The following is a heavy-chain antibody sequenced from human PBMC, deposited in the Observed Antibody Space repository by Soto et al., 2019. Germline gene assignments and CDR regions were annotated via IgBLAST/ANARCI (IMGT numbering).Heavy chain of an antibody. CDR2: FYYSENT. J-gene: IGHJ6*02. V-gene: IGHV4-39*01. CDR1: GGSITSSSYS. CDR3: ACIFSGGYGYGFYYYGMDV. Sequence: SETLSLTCAVSGGSITSSSYSWGWVRQPPGKGLEWIATFYYSENTHYNPSLKSRVTISVDTSKNQFSLILTSVTAADTAVYYCACIFSGGYGYGFYYYGMDVWGQGTTVTVSS. D-gene: IGHD5-18*01.